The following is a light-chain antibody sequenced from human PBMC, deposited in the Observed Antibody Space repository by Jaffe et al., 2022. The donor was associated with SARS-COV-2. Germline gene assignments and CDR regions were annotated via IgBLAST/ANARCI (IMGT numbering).Light chain of an antibody. CDR3: QQSYNTPYT. Sequence: DIQMTQSPSSLSASVGDRVSITCRASQSISSYLNWYQQKPRKAPKLLIYAASSLQSGVPSRFSGSGSGTDFTLTISSLQLEDFATYYCQQSYNTPYTFGQGTKLEIK. J-gene: IGKJ2*01. V-gene: IGKV1-39*01. CDR1: QSISSY. CDR2: AAS.